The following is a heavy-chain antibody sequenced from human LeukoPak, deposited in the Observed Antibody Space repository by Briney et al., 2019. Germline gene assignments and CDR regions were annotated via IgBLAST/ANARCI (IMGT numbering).Heavy chain of an antibody. Sequence: ASVKVSCKASGGTFSSYAISWVRQAPGQGLEWMGGIIPTFGTANYAQKFQGRVTITADESTSTAYMELSSLRSEDTAVYYCARGALRWSSAFDIWGQGTMVTVSS. CDR1: GGTFSSYA. D-gene: IGHD4-23*01. J-gene: IGHJ3*02. CDR2: IIPTFGTA. V-gene: IGHV1-69*13. CDR3: ARGALRWSSAFDI.